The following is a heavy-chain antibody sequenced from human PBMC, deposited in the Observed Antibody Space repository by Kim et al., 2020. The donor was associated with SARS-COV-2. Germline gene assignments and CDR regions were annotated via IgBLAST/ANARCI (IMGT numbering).Heavy chain of an antibody. CDR3: ARLDRGYSYGLDY. V-gene: IGHV4-61*07. D-gene: IGHD5-18*01. J-gene: IGHJ4*02. Sequence: YNPSLKSRVTISVDTSKNQFSLKLSSVTAADTAVYYCARLDRGYSYGLDYWGQGTLVTVSS.